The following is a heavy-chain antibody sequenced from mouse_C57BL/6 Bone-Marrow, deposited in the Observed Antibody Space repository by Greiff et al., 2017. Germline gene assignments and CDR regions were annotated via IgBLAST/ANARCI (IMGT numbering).Heavy chain of an antibody. CDR3: VCYYGSAWFAY. CDR1: GYTFTSYG. J-gene: IGHJ3*01. V-gene: IGHV1-81*01. Sequence: VQLQQSGAELARPGASVKLSCKASGYTFTSYGISWVKQRTGQGLEWIGEIDPRSGNTYYNEKFKGKATLTADKSSSTAYMELRSLTSEDSAVYFCVCYYGSAWFAYWGQGTLVTVSA. D-gene: IGHD1-1*01. CDR2: IDPRSGNT.